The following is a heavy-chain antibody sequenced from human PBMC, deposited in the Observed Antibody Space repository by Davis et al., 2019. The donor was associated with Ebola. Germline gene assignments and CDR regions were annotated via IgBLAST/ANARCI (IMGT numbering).Heavy chain of an antibody. CDR1: GYTFTSYG. J-gene: IGHJ4*02. Sequence: ASVKVSCKASGYTFTSYGISWVRQAPGQRLEWMGWITVGNGNTKYSQKFQGRVTITRDTSASTAYMELSSLRSEDTAVYYCARSHGSANFDYWGQGTLVTVSS. CDR3: ARSHGSANFDY. V-gene: IGHV1-3*01. D-gene: IGHD3-10*01. CDR2: ITVGNGNT.